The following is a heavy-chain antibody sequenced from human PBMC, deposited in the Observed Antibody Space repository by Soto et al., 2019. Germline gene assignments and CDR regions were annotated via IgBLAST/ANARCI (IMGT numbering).Heavy chain of an antibody. D-gene: IGHD2-21*01. J-gene: IGHJ4*02. CDR2: IIPVPDKA. V-gene: IGHV1-69*02. Sequence: QVQLVQSGAEVKKPGSSVKVSCKTSGGTFSTYTLSWVRQAPGQGLEWMGRIIPVPDKADYAQRFQGRLTITADRSTSTANMELSSLSSEDTAIYYCARGATAGDSAVHYWGQGTLVSVSS. CDR1: GGTFSTYT. CDR3: ARGATAGDSAVHY.